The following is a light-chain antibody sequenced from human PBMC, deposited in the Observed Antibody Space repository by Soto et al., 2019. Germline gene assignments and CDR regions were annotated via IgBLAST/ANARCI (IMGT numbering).Light chain of an antibody. J-gene: IGLJ2*01. CDR3: SAYPSSNTLV. Sequence: QSALTQPASVSGSPGQSITISCTGTSRDVGAYNYVSWYQQHPGKAPKLMIFEVSDRPSGVSNRFSGSKSGTTSSRTIAGRQAEYEADYYCSAYPSSNTLVFGGGNKLNVL. V-gene: IGLV2-14*01. CDR2: EVS. CDR1: SRDVGAYNY.